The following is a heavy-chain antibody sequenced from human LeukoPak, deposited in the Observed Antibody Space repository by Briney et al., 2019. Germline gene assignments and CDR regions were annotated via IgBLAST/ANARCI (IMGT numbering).Heavy chain of an antibody. J-gene: IGHJ5*02. D-gene: IGHD3-22*01. CDR2: MHHSGSA. V-gene: IGHV4-59*01. CDR1: GGSISSYF. CDR3: ARAGVVVRRNWFDP. Sequence: PSETLSLTCTVSGGSISSYFWSWVRQSPGKGLVWIGFMHHSGSANSNPSLKSRVTISMDTSKNQFSLKMSSVTAADTAVYYCARAGVVVRRNWFDPWGQGTLVTVSS.